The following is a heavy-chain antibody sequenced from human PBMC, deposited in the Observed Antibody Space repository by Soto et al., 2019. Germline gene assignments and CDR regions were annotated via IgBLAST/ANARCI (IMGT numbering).Heavy chain of an antibody. CDR2: ISAYNGNT. V-gene: IGHV1-18*04. Sequence: ASVKVSCKASGYSFTSYCMHWVRQAPGQGLEWMGWISAYNGNTNYAQKLQGRVTMTTDTSTSTAYMELRSLRSDDTAVYYCAGAVAXKTWLDPWGQGTLVTVYS. CDR3: AGAVAXKTWLDP. J-gene: IGHJ5*02. CDR1: GYSFTSYC. D-gene: IGHD6-19*01.